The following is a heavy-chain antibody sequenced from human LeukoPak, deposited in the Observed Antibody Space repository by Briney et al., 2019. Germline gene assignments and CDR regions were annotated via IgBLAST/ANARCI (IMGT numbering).Heavy chain of an antibody. D-gene: IGHD3-10*01. CDR3: ARARSGTMVRGVLRFDP. Sequence: ASVKVSCKASGYTFTSYDINWVRQATGQGLEWMGWMNPNSGNTGCAQKFQGRVTMTRNTSISTAYMELSSLRSEDSAVYYCARARSGTMVRGVLRFDPWGQGTLVTVSS. J-gene: IGHJ5*02. CDR1: GYTFTSYD. CDR2: MNPNSGNT. V-gene: IGHV1-8*01.